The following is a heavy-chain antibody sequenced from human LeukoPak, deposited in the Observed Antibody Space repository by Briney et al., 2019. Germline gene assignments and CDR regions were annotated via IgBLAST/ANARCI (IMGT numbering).Heavy chain of an antibody. CDR2: IYYSGIT. V-gene: IGHV4-39*01. CDR3: ARLRYSNPIYYYMDV. J-gene: IGHJ6*03. D-gene: IGHD4-11*01. Sequence: PSETLSLTCTVSGGSMSSSSYYWAWIRQPPGKGLEWIGSIYYSGITYYNPSLKSRVTISVDTSKNQFSLKLSSVTAADTAVYYCARLRYSNPIYYYMDVWGKGTTVTVSS. CDR1: GGSMSSSSYY.